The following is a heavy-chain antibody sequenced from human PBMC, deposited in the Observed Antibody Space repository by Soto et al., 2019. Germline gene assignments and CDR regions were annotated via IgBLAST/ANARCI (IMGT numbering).Heavy chain of an antibody. Sequence: GKGLEWVSGISGSGGSTYYADSVKGRFTISRDNAKNTLYLQMNSLRAEDTAVYYCAKSSPGQLVGFDFWGEGPLV. CDR3: AKSSPGQLVGFDF. D-gene: IGHD6-6*01. CDR2: ISGSGGST. J-gene: IGHJ4*01. V-gene: IGHV3-23*01.